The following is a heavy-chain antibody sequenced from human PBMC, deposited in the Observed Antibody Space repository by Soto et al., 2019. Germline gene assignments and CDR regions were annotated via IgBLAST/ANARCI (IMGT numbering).Heavy chain of an antibody. CDR1: GFPFSSYG. V-gene: IGHV3-30*18. CDR2: ISYDGSNK. CDR3: AKLYHRNFRSSWDVDYGMDG. D-gene: IGHD6-13*01. Sequence: QVQMVEPGGGVVQPGRSLRLSCAASGFPFSSYGMHWVRQAPGKGLEWVAVISYDGSNKYYADSVKGRFTISRDNSKNTLYLQMNSLRAEVTAVYYCAKLYHRNFRSSWDVDYGMDGWGQGTTVTVSS. J-gene: IGHJ6*02.